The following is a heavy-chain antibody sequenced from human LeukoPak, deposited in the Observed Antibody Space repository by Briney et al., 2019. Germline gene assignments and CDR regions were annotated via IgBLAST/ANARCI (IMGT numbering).Heavy chain of an antibody. CDR2: IYYSGST. CDR3: ARHGDDYGAVGFDP. V-gene: IGHV4-59*01. D-gene: IGHD4-17*01. Sequence: SETLSLTCTVSGGSISNYYWSWIRQPPGKGLEWIGYIYYSGSTNYNPSLKSRVTISVDTSKNQFSLKLSSVTAADTAVYYCARHGDDYGAVGFDPWGQGTLVTVSS. J-gene: IGHJ5*02. CDR1: GGSISNYY.